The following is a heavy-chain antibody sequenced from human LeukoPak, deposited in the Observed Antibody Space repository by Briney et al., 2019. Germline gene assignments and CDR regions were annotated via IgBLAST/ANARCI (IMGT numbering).Heavy chain of an antibody. Sequence: SETLSLTCTVSGGSISSSSYYWGWIRQPPGKGLEWIGSIYYSGSTYYNPSLKSRVTISVDTSKNQFSLNLSSVTAADTAVYYCARIRYSSSWYPDCWGRGTLVTVSS. CDR3: ARIRYSSSWYPDC. CDR1: GGSISSSSYY. J-gene: IGHJ4*02. CDR2: IYYSGST. V-gene: IGHV4-39*07. D-gene: IGHD6-13*01.